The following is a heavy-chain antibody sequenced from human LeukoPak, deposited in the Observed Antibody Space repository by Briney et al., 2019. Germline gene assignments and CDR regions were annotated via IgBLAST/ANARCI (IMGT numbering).Heavy chain of an antibody. CDR2: INTNTGNP. V-gene: IGHV7-4-1*02. CDR1: GYTFTSDA. Sequence: GASVKVSCKASGYTFTSDAMSGGRQAPGQGLGWMGWINTNTGNPTYAQGFTGRFVFSLDTSVSTAYLQISSLKAEDTAVYYCARASKWYWGHYYYYIDVWGKGTTVTVSS. CDR3: ARASKWYWGHYYYYIDV. D-gene: IGHD2-21*01. J-gene: IGHJ6*03.